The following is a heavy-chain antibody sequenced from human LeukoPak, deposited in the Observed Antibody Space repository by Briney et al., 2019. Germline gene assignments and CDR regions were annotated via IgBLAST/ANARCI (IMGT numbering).Heavy chain of an antibody. J-gene: IGHJ4*02. D-gene: IGHD1-26*01. CDR3: ARVGAIPFDY. CDR2: TYYSGST. V-gene: IGHV4-59*01. Sequence: SETLSPTCTVSGGSISSYYWSWIRQPPGKGLEWIGYTYYSGSTNYNPSLKSRVTISVDTSKNQFSLKLSSVTAADTAVYYCARVGAIPFDYWGQGTLVTVSS. CDR1: GGSISSYY.